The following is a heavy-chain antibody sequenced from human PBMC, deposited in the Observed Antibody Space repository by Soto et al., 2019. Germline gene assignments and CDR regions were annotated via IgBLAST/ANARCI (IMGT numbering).Heavy chain of an antibody. V-gene: IGHV4-38-2*01. CDR1: GYPINSDYY. Sequence: PSETLSLTCAVSGYPINSDYYWGWIRQPPGKGLEWIGSVDHSGRTYYSPSLRSRLTIFIDTSKKQFSLRLTSVTAADTAMYFCAKKGYYPSGKINLFDSWGPGTLVTVYS. J-gene: IGHJ4*02. D-gene: IGHD3-10*01. CDR2: VDHSGRT. CDR3: AKKGYYPSGKINLFDS.